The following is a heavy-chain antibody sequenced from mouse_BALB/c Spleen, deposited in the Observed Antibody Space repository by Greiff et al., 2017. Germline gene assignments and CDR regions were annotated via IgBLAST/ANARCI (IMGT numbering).Heavy chain of an antibody. CDR2: IDPSDSET. CDR3: ARSYCYRNAMDY. V-gene: IGHV1-69*02. Sequence: QVQLQQPGAELVKPGAPVKLSCKASGYTFTSYWMNWVKQRPGRGLEWIGRIDPSDSETHYNQKFKDKATLTVDKSSSTAYIQLRSLTSEDSAVYYCARSYCYRNAMDYWGQGTSVTVSS. D-gene: IGHD2-12*01. CDR1: GYTFTSYW. J-gene: IGHJ4*01.